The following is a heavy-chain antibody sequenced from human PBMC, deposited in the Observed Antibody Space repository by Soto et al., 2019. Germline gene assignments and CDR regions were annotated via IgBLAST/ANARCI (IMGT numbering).Heavy chain of an antibody. CDR1: GGSFSGYY. CDR3: GRGERNSGSWELDF. J-gene: IGHJ1*01. D-gene: IGHD1-7*01. CDR2: IHHRGTT. Sequence: QVQLQQWGSGFLKPSETLSLTCAVYGGSFSGYYWTWIRQPPGQRLESIGEIHHRGTTNYSPSLKSRVAVSVDPSKNPFRLKLSSATNADTAVYYCGRGERNSGSWELDFWGQGNLVTVSS. V-gene: IGHV4-34*02.